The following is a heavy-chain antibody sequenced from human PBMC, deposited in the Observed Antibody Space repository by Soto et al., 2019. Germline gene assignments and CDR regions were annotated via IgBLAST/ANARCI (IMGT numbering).Heavy chain of an antibody. CDR3: ARGLNPPYCSGGSCYLDY. CDR2: INHSGST. D-gene: IGHD2-15*01. CDR1: GGSFSGYY. V-gene: IGHV4-34*01. Sequence: SETLSLTCAVYGGSFSGYYWSWIRQPPGKGLEWIGEINHSGSTNYNPSLKSRVTISVDTSKNHFSLKLSSVTAADTAVYYCARGLNPPYCSGGSCYLDYWGQGTLVTVSS. J-gene: IGHJ4*02.